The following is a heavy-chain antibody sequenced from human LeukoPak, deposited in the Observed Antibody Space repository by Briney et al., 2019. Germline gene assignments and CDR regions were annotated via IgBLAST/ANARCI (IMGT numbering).Heavy chain of an antibody. CDR2: IYYSWIT. V-gene: IGHV4-31*03. CDR1: VRSISSGGDY. CDR3: ARGASIAAAGPGYFDY. D-gene: IGHD6-13*01. Sequence: SQTLSLTCTVSVRSISSGGDYWSWIRQHPGKGLEWIVYIYYSWITYYNPSLKSRVTLLVNTSKNHFSLKLSHVNAAETAVYYCARGASIAAAGPGYFDYWGQGTLVTVSS. J-gene: IGHJ4*02.